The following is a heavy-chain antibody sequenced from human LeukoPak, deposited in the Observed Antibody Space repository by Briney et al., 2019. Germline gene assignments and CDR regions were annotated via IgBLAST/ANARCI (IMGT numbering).Heavy chain of an antibody. Sequence: GGSLRLSCAASGFTFSSYAMSWVRQAPGKGLEWVSAISGSGGSTYYADSVKGRFTISRDNSKNTLHLQMNSLRAEDTAVYYCAKTSLEWLVRSAFDIWGQGTMVTVSS. CDR1: GFTFSSYA. V-gene: IGHV3-23*01. J-gene: IGHJ3*02. CDR2: ISGSGGST. D-gene: IGHD6-19*01. CDR3: AKTSLEWLVRSAFDI.